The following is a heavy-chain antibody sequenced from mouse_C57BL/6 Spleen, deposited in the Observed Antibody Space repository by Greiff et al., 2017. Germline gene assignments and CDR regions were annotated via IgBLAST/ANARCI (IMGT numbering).Heavy chain of an antibody. V-gene: IGHV1-72*01. CDR2: IDPNSGGT. D-gene: IGHD1-1*01. CDR1: GYTFTSYW. CDR3: ASDISYYYAMDC. Sequence: QVQLQQPGAELVQPGASVKLSCKASGYTFTSYWMHWVKQRPGRGLEWIGRIDPNSGGTKYNEKFKSKATLTVDKPSSTAYMQLSSLTSEDSAVYYCASDISYYYAMDCWGQTTSVTVSS. J-gene: IGHJ4*01.